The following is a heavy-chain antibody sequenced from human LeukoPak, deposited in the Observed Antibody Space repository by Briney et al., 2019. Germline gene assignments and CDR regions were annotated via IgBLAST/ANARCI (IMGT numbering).Heavy chain of an antibody. CDR3: TKAGVVVPGAYFDY. D-gene: IGHD2-2*01. Sequence: GGSLRLSCAASGFTFSNYGMHWVRQAPGKGLEWVAFIRYDGSNKYYADSVKGRLTISRDNSKNTLYLQMNSLRAEDTAVYYCTKAGVVVPGAYFDYWGQGTLVTVSS. V-gene: IGHV3-30*02. CDR1: GFTFSNYG. J-gene: IGHJ4*02. CDR2: IRYDGSNK.